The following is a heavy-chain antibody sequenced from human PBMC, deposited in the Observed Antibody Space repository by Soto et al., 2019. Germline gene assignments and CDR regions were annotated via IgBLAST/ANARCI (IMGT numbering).Heavy chain of an antibody. CDR2: VYHTGST. Sequence: TLSLTCTVSGASISSSYWSWIRQSPGKGLEWIGYVYHTGSTNYNPSLKSRVTISLDTSKSQFSLNLTSLTTADTAVYFCERGGKRYRTVEPGVGGFEYWGQGSLVTVS. J-gene: IGHJ4*02. D-gene: IGHD2-8*01. V-gene: IGHV4-59*01. CDR1: GASISSSY. CDR3: ERGGKRYRTVEPGVGGFEY.